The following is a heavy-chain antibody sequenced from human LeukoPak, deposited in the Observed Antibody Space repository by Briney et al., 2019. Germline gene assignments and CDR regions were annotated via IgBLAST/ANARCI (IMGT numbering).Heavy chain of an antibody. V-gene: IGHV1-69*06. CDR1: GGTFSSYA. CDR2: IIPIFGTA. J-gene: IGHJ4*02. D-gene: IGHD1-26*01. Sequence: SVKVSCKASGGTFSSYAISWVRQAPGQGLEWMGGIIPIFGTANYAQKFQGRVTITADKSTSTAYMELRSLRSDDTAVYYCARISIVGATPFDYWGQGTLVTVSS. CDR3: ARISIVGATPFDY.